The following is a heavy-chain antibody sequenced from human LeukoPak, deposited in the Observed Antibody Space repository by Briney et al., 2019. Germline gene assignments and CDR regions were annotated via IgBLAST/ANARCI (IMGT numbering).Heavy chain of an antibody. D-gene: IGHD2/OR15-2a*01. CDR2: INHSGST. CDR1: GGSFSGYY. V-gene: IGHV4-34*01. CDR3: ARGAPRIIDY. J-gene: IGHJ4*02. Sequence: SETLSLTCAVYGGSFSGYYWSWIRQPPGKGLEWIGEINHSGSTNYNPSLKSRVTISVDTSKNQFSLKLSSVTAADTAVYYCARGAPRIIDYWGQGTLVTVSS.